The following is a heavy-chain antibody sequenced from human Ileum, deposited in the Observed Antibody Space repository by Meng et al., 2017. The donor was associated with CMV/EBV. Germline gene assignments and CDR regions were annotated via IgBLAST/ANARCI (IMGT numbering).Heavy chain of an antibody. CDR3: VRLSSSSDFDY. Sequence: DVQLLESGGGLVKPAGVLRLFCAASGFAFSGYSMNWVGHAAGKGLQWVSSISTSSTNIYYTDSVKGRFTTSRDNARSSLYLQMNSLSAEDTAIYYCVRLSSSSDFDYWGQGTLVTVSS. D-gene: IGHD6-6*01. CDR1: GFAFSGYS. V-gene: IGHV3-21*01. J-gene: IGHJ4*02. CDR2: ISTSSTNI.